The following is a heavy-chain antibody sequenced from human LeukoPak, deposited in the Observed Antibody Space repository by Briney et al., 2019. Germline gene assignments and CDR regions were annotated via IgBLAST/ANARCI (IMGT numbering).Heavy chain of an antibody. J-gene: IGHJ6*04. CDR1: GLTVSSNY. V-gene: IGHV3-53*01. Sequence: PGGSLRLSCAASGLTVSSNYMSWVRQAPGKGLEWVSVIYSGGSTYYADSVKGRFTISRDNSKNTLYLQMNSLRAEDTAVYYCARDRTPNGMDVWGKGTTVTVSS. CDR3: ARDRTPNGMDV. CDR2: IYSGGST.